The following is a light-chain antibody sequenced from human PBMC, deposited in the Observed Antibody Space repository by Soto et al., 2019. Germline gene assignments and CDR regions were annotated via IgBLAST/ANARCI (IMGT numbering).Light chain of an antibody. J-gene: IGKJ4*01. CDR2: GAS. CDR3: QEYGSSPFT. CDR1: QSVSSSY. Sequence: EIVLTQSPGTLSLSPGERATLSCRASQSVSSSYLAWYQQKPGQAPRLLIYGASSRATGIPDRFSGSGSGTDFTLTISRLEPEDFAVDYCQEYGSSPFTFGGGPKVEIK. V-gene: IGKV3-20*01.